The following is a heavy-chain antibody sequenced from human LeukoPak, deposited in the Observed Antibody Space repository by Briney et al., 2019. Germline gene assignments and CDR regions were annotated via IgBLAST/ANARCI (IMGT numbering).Heavy chain of an antibody. CDR1: SYSISSHYY. CDR3: ARGEGDSSSWYWFDP. V-gene: IGHV4-38-2*02. D-gene: IGHD6-13*01. Sequence: SETLSLTCTVSSYSISSHYYWGWIRQPPGKGLEWIGSAYHSGSTYYNPSLKSRVTISVDTSKNQFSLKLSSVTAADTAVYYCARGEGDSSSWYWFDPWGQGTLVTVSS. CDR2: AYHSGST. J-gene: IGHJ5*02.